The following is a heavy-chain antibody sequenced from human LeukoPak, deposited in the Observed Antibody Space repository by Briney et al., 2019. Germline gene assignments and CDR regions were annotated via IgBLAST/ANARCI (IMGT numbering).Heavy chain of an antibody. CDR1: GFTFSSYE. CDR2: ISSSGSTI. Sequence: PGGSLRLSCAASGFTFSSYEMNWVRQAPGKGLEWVSYISSSGSTIYYADSVKGRFTISRDNTKTSLYLQMNSLRAEDTAVYYCARGGGDYFGSSGYYYLAGYWGQGTLVTVSS. CDR3: ARGGGDYFGSSGYYYLAGY. J-gene: IGHJ4*02. V-gene: IGHV3-48*03. D-gene: IGHD3-22*01.